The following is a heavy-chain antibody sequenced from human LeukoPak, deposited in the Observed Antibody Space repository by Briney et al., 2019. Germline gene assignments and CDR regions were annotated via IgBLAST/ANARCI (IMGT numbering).Heavy chain of an antibody. J-gene: IGHJ4*02. CDR3: ASMSGYYPSYYFDY. Sequence: ASVKVSCKASGVTFSSDAISWVRQAPGQGLEWVGGISAYNGNIDYAQKLQGSVTLTTDTSTSTAYMEVRSLRSDDTAVYYCASMSGYYPSYYFDYWGQGTLVTVSS. CDR2: ISAYNGNI. V-gene: IGHV1-18*01. CDR1: GVTFSSDA. D-gene: IGHD3-3*01.